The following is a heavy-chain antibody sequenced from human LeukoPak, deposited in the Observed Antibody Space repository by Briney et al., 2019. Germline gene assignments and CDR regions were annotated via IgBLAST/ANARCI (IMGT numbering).Heavy chain of an antibody. CDR1: GFTLSNCW. D-gene: IGHD2-21*01. V-gene: IGHV3-7*05. Sequence: GGSLRLSCAASGFTLSNCWMPWVRQGPGKGLEWVANIREDGGEKYYVDSVKGRFTISRDNANNSLYLQMNSLRAEDTAVYYCARINIAIFSSSDYWGQGTLVTVSS. CDR3: ARINIAIFSSSDY. CDR2: IREDGGEK. J-gene: IGHJ4*02.